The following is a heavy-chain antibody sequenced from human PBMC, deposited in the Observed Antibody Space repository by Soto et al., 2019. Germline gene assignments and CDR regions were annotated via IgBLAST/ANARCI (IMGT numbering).Heavy chain of an antibody. D-gene: IGHD4-17*01. V-gene: IGHV4-31*03. J-gene: IGHJ2*01. CDR3: AREVRKYGDWYFDL. CDR2: IYYRGIT. CDR1: GGSISSGGYY. Sequence: QVQLQESGPGLVKPSQTLSLTCTVSGGSISSGGYYWSWIRQHPGKGLEWIGYIYYRGITYYNPSLKSRVTISVDTSKNQFSLKLSSVTAADTAVYYCAREVRKYGDWYFDLWGRGTLVTVSS.